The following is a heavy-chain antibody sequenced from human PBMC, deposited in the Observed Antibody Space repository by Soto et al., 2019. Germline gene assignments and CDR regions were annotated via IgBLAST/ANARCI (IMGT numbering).Heavy chain of an antibody. CDR3: AKGRGGSYYSALDY. J-gene: IGHJ4*02. V-gene: IGHV3-23*01. Sequence: EVQLLESGGGLVQPGGSLRLSCAASGFSLSSYSTNWVRQAPGKGLEWVSGISDSGGSTYYADAVKGRFTSSKDNSENKQYQQMDSLRAEDTAVYYCAKGRGGSYYSALDYWGQGTLVTVSS. D-gene: IGHD2-15*01. CDR1: GFSLSSYS. CDR2: ISDSGGST.